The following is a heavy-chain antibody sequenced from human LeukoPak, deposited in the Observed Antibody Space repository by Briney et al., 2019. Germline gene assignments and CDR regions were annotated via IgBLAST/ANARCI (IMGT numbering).Heavy chain of an antibody. J-gene: IGHJ4*02. CDR1: GDSISAYY. CDR3: ARGRQNGDYFDH. Sequence: SETLSLTCTVSGDSISAYYWSWIRQAAGKGLDYIGRVFASGGADYSPSHESRVTMSVDTSKNQFSLRLRSVTAADTAMYYCARGRQNGDYFDHWGQGILVTVSS. D-gene: IGHD4-17*01. V-gene: IGHV4-4*07. CDR2: VFASGGA.